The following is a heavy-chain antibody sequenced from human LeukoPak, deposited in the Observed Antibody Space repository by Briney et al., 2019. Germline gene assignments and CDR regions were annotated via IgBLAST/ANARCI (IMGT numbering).Heavy chain of an antibody. J-gene: IGHJ4*02. CDR3: ITPLPYSAQ. D-gene: IGHD2-21*01. CDR2: IKPKTDGETT. Sequence: GRSLRLSCAASGFTFSSFAMHWVRQAPGKGLEWVGRIKPKTDGETTEYAAPVKDRFSISRDDSKGMMYLQMNSLKTEDTAVYYCITPLPYSAQGGQGTLVTVSS. V-gene: IGHV3-15*07. CDR1: GFTFSSFA.